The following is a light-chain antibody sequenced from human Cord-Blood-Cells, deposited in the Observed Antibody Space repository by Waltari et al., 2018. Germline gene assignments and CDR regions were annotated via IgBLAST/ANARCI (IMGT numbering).Light chain of an antibody. J-gene: IGLJ1*01. CDR3: QTWGTGIYV. V-gene: IGLV4-69*01. Sequence: QLVLTQSPSAPASLVASVTVTCTLSSGHSSCAIAWHQQQPGKGPRYLMKLNSEGSHSKGDGVPDRFSGSSSGAERYLTISSLQSEDEADYYCQTWGTGIYVFGPETQVTVL. CDR1: SGHSSCA. CDR2: LNSEGSH.